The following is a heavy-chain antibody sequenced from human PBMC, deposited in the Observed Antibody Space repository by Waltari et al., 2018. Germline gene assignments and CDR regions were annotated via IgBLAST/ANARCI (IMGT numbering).Heavy chain of an antibody. Sequence: EVQLVESGGDLVRPGGSLRRSCEASAFTFSTYRTRWGRQAPGKGLEWVANIRQDGNEKKYLASVRGRFIVSRDNAKNSLYLQMNSLRAEDTALYYCAKDNWGRPGGIDGFDVWGQGTMVTVSS. J-gene: IGHJ3*01. CDR3: AKDNWGRPGGIDGFDV. D-gene: IGHD7-27*01. V-gene: IGHV3-7*04. CDR1: AFTFSTYR. CDR2: IRQDGNEK.